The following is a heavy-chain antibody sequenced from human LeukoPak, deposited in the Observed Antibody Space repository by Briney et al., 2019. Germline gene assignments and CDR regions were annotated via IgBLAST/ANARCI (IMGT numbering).Heavy chain of an antibody. Sequence: PGGSLRLSCAASGFTLSIYGMHWVRQAPGKGLEWVAVISYDGSNKYYADSVKGRFTISRDNSKNSLYLQMNSLRAEDTAVYYCARVPWFDPWGQGTLVTVSS. J-gene: IGHJ5*02. CDR3: ARVPWFDP. CDR2: ISYDGSNK. V-gene: IGHV3-33*01. CDR1: GFTLSIYG.